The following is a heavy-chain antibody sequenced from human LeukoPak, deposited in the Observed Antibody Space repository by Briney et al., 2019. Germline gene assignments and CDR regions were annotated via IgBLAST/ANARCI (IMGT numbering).Heavy chain of an antibody. CDR2: INHSGST. J-gene: IGHJ5*02. CDR1: GGSFSGYY. V-gene: IGHV4-34*01. Sequence: SETLSLTCAVYGGSFSGYYWSWIRQPPGKGLEWIGEINHSGSTNYNPSLKSRVTISVDTSKNQFSLKLSSVTAADTAVYYCAREGRWIRITRNWLDPWDQGTLVTVSS. CDR3: AREGRWIRITRNWLDP. D-gene: IGHD3-10*01.